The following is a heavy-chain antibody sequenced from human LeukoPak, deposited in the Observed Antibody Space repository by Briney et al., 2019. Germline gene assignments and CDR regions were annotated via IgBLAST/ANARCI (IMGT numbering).Heavy chain of an antibody. CDR1: GGSFSGYY. CDR2: INHSGST. CDR3: ARSLGSSGLWP. J-gene: IGHJ5*02. V-gene: IGHV4-34*01. Sequence: RPSETLSLTCAVYGGSFSGYYWSWIRQPPGRGLEWIGEINHSGSTNYNPSLKSRVTISVDTSKNQFSLKLSSVTAADTAVYYCARSLGSSGLWPWGQGTLVTVSS. D-gene: IGHD6-19*01.